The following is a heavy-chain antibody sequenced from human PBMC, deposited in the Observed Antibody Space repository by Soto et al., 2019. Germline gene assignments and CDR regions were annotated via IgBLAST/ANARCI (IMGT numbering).Heavy chain of an antibody. CDR3: ARDLGVALATLTLDY. CDR1: GGSISSTNW. D-gene: IGHD2-15*01. V-gene: IGHV4-4*02. Sequence: SETLSLTCAVSGGSISSTNWWTWVRQPPGKGLEWIGEIYQSGATNYNPSLKSRISISVDKSKNQFSLNLSSVTAEDTGVYYCARDLGVALATLTLDYWGQGTLVTVSS. CDR2: IYQSGAT. J-gene: IGHJ4*02.